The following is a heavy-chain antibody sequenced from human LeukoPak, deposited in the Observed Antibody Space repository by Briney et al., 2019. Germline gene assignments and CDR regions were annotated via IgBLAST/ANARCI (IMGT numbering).Heavy chain of an antibody. CDR1: GVTFSSYS. Sequence: GGSLRLSCAASGVTFSSYSMNWVRQAPGKGLEWVSSISSSSSYIYYADLVNGRLTISRDNAKNSLYLQMNSLRAEDTAVYYCARDLGIVYYYGMDVWGQGTTVIVSS. D-gene: IGHD7-27*01. J-gene: IGHJ6*02. V-gene: IGHV3-21*01. CDR3: ARDLGIVYYYGMDV. CDR2: ISSSSSYI.